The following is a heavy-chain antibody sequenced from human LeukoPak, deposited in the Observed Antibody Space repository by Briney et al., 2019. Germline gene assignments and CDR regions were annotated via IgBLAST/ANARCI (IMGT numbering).Heavy chain of an antibody. CDR1: GGSISSSSYY. V-gene: IGHV4-39*07. Sequence: SETLSLTCTVSGGSISSSSYYWGWIRQPPGKGLEWVGSIYYSGSTYYNPSLKSRVSISIDTSKNQFSLKLSSVTAADTAVYYCAREIDSSGYSNWFDPWGQGTLVTVSS. D-gene: IGHD3-22*01. J-gene: IGHJ5*02. CDR2: IYYSGST. CDR3: AREIDSSGYSNWFDP.